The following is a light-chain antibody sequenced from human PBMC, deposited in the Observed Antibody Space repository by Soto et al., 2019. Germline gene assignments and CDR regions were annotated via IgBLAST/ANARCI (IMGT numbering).Light chain of an antibody. V-gene: IGLV2-14*01. J-gene: IGLJ1*01. Sequence: QSVLTQPASVSGSPGQSIPISCTGTSSDVGAYNYVSWYQQHPAKIPKLMIYHVSNRPSGVSDRFSGSKSGNTASLTISGLQAEDEADYYCYSYTTSSTYVFGTGTKLTVL. CDR3: YSYTTSSTYV. CDR1: SSDVGAYNY. CDR2: HVS.